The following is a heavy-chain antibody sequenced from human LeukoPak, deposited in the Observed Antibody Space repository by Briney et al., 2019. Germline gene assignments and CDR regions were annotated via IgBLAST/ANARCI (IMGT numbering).Heavy chain of an antibody. J-gene: IGHJ4*02. Sequence: GGSLRLSCAASGFTFSSYSMNWVRQAPGKGLEWISYISSSSGIINYADSVKGRFTISRDNGNNLLYLQMNSLRAEDTAVYYCARGKGYYLDYWGQGTLVTVSS. CDR1: GFTFSSYS. V-gene: IGHV3-48*01. CDR3: ARGKGYYLDY. CDR2: ISSSSGII.